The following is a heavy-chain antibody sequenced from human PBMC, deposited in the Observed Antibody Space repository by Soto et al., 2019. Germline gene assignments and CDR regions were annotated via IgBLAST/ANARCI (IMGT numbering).Heavy chain of an antibody. D-gene: IGHD3-3*01. CDR2: ISASGDNS. V-gene: IGHV3-23*01. CDR3: ADGGEWSFNFVY. Sequence: PWWSLRLSCSASVFTFSTYAMSWFRQAPGKGLEWVVGISASGDNSYYADSVKGRFTISRDNSKGTLYLQMNNLRAEDTAVYYCADGGEWSFNFVYWGQGTLVTVSS. J-gene: IGHJ4*02. CDR1: VFTFSTYA.